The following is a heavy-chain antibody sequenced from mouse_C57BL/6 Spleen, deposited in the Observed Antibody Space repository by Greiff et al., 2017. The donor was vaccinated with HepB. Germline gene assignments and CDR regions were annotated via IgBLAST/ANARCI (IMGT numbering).Heavy chain of an antibody. CDR3: ARWGGFGREYYFDY. CDR1: GYTFTSYG. V-gene: IGHV1-81*01. Sequence: VQLQQSGAELARPGASVKLSCKASGYTFTSYGISWVKQRTGQGLEWIGEIYPRSGNTYYNEKFKGKATLTADKSSRTAYMELRSLTSEDSAVYFCARWGGFGREYYFDYWGQGTTLTVSS. D-gene: IGHD3-1*01. CDR2: IYPRSGNT. J-gene: IGHJ2*01.